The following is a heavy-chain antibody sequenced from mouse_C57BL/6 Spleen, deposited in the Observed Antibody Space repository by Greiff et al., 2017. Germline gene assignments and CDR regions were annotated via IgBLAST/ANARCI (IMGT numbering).Heavy chain of an antibody. CDR3: ARSRGAYDGLTEYYFDY. Sequence: EVQLQQSGPELVKPGASVKMSCTASGYSFTDYYMHWVKQRPGQSLEWIGVINPDYGTTSYTQKFKGKATLTVDTSSSTAYMQLISLTSEDSAVYYCARSRGAYDGLTEYYFDYWGQGTTLTVSS. J-gene: IGHJ2*01. CDR1: GYSFTDYY. D-gene: IGHD2-3*01. CDR2: INPDYGTT. V-gene: IGHV1-39*01.